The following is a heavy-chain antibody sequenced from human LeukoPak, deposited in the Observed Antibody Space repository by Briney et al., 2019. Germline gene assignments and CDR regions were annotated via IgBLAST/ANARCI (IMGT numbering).Heavy chain of an antibody. D-gene: IGHD3-16*01. CDR3: ARARVWHGVDP. CDR1: GYTFTSYD. J-gene: IGHJ5*02. CDR2: MNPNSGNT. V-gene: IGHV1-8*01. Sequence: ASVKVSCKASGYTFTSYDINWVRQATGQGLEWMGWMNPNSGNTGYAQKFQGRATMTRNTSISTAYMELSSLRSEDTAVYYCARARVWHGVDPWGQGTLVTVSS.